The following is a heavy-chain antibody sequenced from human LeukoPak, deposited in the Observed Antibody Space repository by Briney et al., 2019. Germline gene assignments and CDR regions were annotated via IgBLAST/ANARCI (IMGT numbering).Heavy chain of an antibody. D-gene: IGHD5-24*01. J-gene: IGHJ4*02. V-gene: IGHV3-53*01. CDR1: GFTVSSNY. CDR3: TTDPERFHLG. Sequence: PGGSLRLSCAASGFTVSSNYMTWVRQAPGKGLDWVSLIYSGGSTSYADSVKGRFTISRDNSKNTLYLQMNSLKTGDTAVYYCTTDPERFHLGWGQGTLVTVSS. CDR2: IYSGGST.